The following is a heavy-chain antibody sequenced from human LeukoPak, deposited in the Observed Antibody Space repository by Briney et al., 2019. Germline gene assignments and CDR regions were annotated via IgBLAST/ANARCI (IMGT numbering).Heavy chain of an antibody. D-gene: IGHD6-19*01. CDR3: ARGGIAVAGDY. CDR2: INPSGGST. Sequence: ASVKVSCKASGYTFTSFYMHWVRQAPGQGLEWMGIINPSGGSTSYAQKFQGRVTMTRDMSTSTVYMELSSLRSEDTAVYYCARGGIAVAGDYWGQGTLVTVSS. J-gene: IGHJ4*02. CDR1: GYTFTSFY. V-gene: IGHV1-46*01.